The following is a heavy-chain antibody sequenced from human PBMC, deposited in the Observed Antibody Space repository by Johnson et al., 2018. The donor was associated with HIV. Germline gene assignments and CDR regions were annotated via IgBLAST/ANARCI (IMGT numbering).Heavy chain of an antibody. CDR3: AKDRRTYSSSADAFDI. CDR1: GFTFSSYG. V-gene: IGHV3-30*02. Sequence: QMLLVESGGGVVQPGGSLRLSCAASGFTFSSYGMHWVRQAPGKGLEWVAFIRYDGSNKYYADSVKGRFTISRDNSKNTLYLQMNSLRAEDTAVYYCAKDRRTYSSSADAFDIWGQGTVVTVSS. CDR2: IRYDGSNK. J-gene: IGHJ3*02. D-gene: IGHD6-6*01.